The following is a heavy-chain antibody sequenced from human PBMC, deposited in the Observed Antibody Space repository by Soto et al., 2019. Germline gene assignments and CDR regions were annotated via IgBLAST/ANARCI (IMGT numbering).Heavy chain of an antibody. J-gene: IGHJ4*02. CDR2: ISYDGSNT. Sequence: QVQLVESGGGVVQPGRSLRLSCAAYRFTFSYYGMHWVRQAPGKGLEWLGIISYDGSNTYYADSVKGRCTISRDNSNNTLYLQLNSLRPEDTAVYYCPVGLPSCSGGRCHPYSDYWGQGTLVTVSS. CDR1: RFTFSYYG. V-gene: IGHV3-30*01. CDR3: PVGLPSCSGGRCHPYSDY. D-gene: IGHD2-15*01.